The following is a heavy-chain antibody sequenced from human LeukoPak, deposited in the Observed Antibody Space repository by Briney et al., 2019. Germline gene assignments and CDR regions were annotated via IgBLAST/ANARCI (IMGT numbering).Heavy chain of an antibody. J-gene: IGHJ4*02. V-gene: IGHV4-59*01. CDR3: AGVPDYYDSSGPPDY. CDR1: GGSINNYY. Sequence: SETLSLTCTVSGGSINNYYWSWIRQPPGKGLEWIGYIYYTGSTKYNPSLKSRVTISVDTSKNQFSLKLSSVTAADTAVYYCAGVPDYYDSSGPPDYWGQGTLVTVSS. CDR2: IYYTGST. D-gene: IGHD3-22*01.